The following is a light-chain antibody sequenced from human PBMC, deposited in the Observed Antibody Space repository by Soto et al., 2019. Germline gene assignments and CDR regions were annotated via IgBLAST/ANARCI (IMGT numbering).Light chain of an antibody. J-gene: IGKJ1*01. V-gene: IGKV1-5*01. CDR1: QSISSW. CDR2: DAY. CDR3: QQYNSYWT. Sequence: DIQMTQSPSTLSASVGDRVTITCRASQSISSWLAWYQQKPGKAPKLLIYDAYSLESGVPSRFSGSGTGTKFTLTISSLQPDDFATYYCQQYNSYWTFGQGTKV.